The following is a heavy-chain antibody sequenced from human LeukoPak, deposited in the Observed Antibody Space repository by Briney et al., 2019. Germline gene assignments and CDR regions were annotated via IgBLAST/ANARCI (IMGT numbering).Heavy chain of an antibody. CDR3: ARSWMVEEGVFDI. D-gene: IGHD2-15*01. V-gene: IGHV4-39*01. CDR1: GGSISSSTTYY. J-gene: IGHJ3*02. CDR2: IYYSGNT. Sequence: SETLSLTCTVSGGSISSSTTYYWGWIRQPPGKGLEWIGSIYYSGNTYCNPYLKSRVTISVDTSKKQFSLKLSSVTAADTAVYYCARSWMVEEGVFDIWGQGTLVTVSS.